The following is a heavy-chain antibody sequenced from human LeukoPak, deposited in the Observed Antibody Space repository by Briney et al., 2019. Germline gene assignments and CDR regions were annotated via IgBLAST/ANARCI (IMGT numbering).Heavy chain of an antibody. J-gene: IGHJ4*02. Sequence: SETLSLTCTVSGGSIYSYYWSWIRQPPGKGLEGIGYIYNSGSTNYNPSLKSRVTMSVDTSKNQFSLKLSSVTAADTAVYYCARLHTENSLFDYWGQGTLVTVSS. D-gene: IGHD4-23*01. V-gene: IGHV4-59*12. CDR2: IYNSGST. CDR3: ARLHTENSLFDY. CDR1: GGSIYSYY.